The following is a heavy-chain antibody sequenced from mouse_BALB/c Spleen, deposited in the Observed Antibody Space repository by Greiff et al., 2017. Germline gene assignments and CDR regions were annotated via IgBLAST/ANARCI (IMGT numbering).Heavy chain of an antibody. CDR2: IDPANGNT. V-gene: IGHV14-3*02. J-gene: IGHJ2*01. Sequence: EVKLVESGAELVKPGASVKLSCTASGFNIKDTYMHWVKQRPEQGLEWIGRIDPANGNTKYDPKFQGKATITADTSSNTAYLQLSSLTSEDTAVYYCARGGVVEGDYWGQGTTLTVSS. CDR3: ARGGVVEGDY. CDR1: GFNIKDTY. D-gene: IGHD1-1*01.